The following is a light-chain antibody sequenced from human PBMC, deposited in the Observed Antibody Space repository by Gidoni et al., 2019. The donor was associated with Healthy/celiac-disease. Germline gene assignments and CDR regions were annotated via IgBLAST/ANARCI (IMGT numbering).Light chain of an antibody. CDR2: AAS. V-gene: IGKV1-NL1*01. CDR1: QGISNS. J-gene: IGKJ1*01. CDR3: QQYYSTPWT. Sequence: DIQMTQSPSSLSASVGDRVTITCRASQGISNSLAWYQQKPGKAPKLLLYAASRLESGVPSRFSGSGSGTDYTLTISSLQPEDFATYYCQQYYSTPWTFXQXTEVEIK.